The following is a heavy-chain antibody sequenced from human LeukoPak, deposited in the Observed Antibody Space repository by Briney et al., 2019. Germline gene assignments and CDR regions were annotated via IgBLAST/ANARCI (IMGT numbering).Heavy chain of an antibody. CDR3: ASPGSLDSSLDY. D-gene: IGHD1-14*01. Sequence: SETLSLTCAVYGGSFSGYYWSWIRQPPGKGREWIGEINHSGSTYYNPSLKSRVTISVDTSKNQFSLKLSSVTAADTAVYYCASPGSLDSSLDYWGQGTLVTVSS. J-gene: IGHJ4*02. CDR1: GGSFSGYY. CDR2: INHSGST. V-gene: IGHV4-34*01.